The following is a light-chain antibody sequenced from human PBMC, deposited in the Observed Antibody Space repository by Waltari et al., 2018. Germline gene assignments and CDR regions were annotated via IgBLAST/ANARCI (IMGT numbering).Light chain of an antibody. Sequence: SCLLTQLPSLSAGPGKTAWLTCEGNNIGSKRAHLYQQKPGQAPLLVIYYDTNRPSDIPERFSGSYSGNTATLTISRVEAGDEADYYCQLRDSSSNHPVFGGGTKLTVL. CDR2: YDT. CDR3: QLRDSSSNHPV. V-gene: IGLV3-21*01. CDR1: NIGSKR. J-gene: IGLJ3*02.